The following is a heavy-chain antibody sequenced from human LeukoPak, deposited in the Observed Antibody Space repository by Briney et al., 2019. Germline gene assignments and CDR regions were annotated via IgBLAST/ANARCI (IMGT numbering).Heavy chain of an antibody. V-gene: IGHV4-30-2*01. J-gene: IGHJ5*02. D-gene: IGHD2-15*01. CDR2: IYHSGST. CDR1: GGSISSGGYS. Sequence: PSQTLSLTCAVSGGSISSGGYSWSWIRQPPGTGLEWIGYIYHSGSTYYNPSLKSRVTISVDRSKNQFSLKLSSVTAADTAVYYCARVVVVATYNWFDPWGQGTLITVS. CDR3: ARVVVVATYNWFDP.